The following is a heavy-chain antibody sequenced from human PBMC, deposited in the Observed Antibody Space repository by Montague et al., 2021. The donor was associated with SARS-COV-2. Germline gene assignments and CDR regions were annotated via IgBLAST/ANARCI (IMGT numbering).Heavy chain of an antibody. CDR3: GGGVVAGTAVVDY. Sequence: SETLSLTCTVSGDSISSFYWNWILQPAGKGLEWIGRIYASGGTNYNPSPKSRVTMLVVTSKNQFSSMLNSVAAADTAVFYYGGGVVAGTAVVDYWGRGTLVTVSS. CDR2: IYASGGT. D-gene: IGHD2-15*01. CDR1: GDSISSFY. J-gene: IGHJ4*02. V-gene: IGHV4-4*07.